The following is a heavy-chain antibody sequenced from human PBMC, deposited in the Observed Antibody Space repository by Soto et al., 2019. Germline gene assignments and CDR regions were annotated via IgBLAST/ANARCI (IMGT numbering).Heavy chain of an antibody. D-gene: IGHD6-13*01. CDR1: GFSLTTSGVG. V-gene: IGHV2-5*02. J-gene: IGHJ5*02. Sequence: QITLRESGPTLVEPTQTLTLTCDFSGFSLTTSGVGVGWIRQPPGKALEWLAFIYWDDDKRYSPSLNSRLTIYKDPSKNQVILIMTNMDPVDTATYYCAYRQEYRGSWDSGWLDPWGQGTLVTVSS. CDR3: AYRQEYRGSWDSGWLDP. CDR2: IYWDDDK.